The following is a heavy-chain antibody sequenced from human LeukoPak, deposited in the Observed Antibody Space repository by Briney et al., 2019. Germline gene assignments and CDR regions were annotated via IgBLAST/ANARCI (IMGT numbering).Heavy chain of an antibody. J-gene: IGHJ4*02. Sequence: GGSLRLSCAASGFTFSGHWMSWVRQAPGKGLEWVANINQGGSDKYYVDSVKGRFTISRDNSKNTLYLQMNSLRVEDTAVYYCAKVQTLSSSALDYWGQGTLVTVSS. CDR3: AKVQTLSSSALDY. CDR2: INQGGSDK. D-gene: IGHD6-6*01. V-gene: IGHV3-7*01. CDR1: GFTFSGHW.